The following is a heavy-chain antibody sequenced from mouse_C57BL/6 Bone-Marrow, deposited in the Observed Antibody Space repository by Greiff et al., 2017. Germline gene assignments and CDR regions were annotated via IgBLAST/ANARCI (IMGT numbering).Heavy chain of an antibody. Sequence: EVQLVESGGGLVKPGGSLKLSCAASGFTFSSYTMSWVRQTPGQRLEWVATISGGGGNTYYPDSVKGRFTISRDNAKNTLYLQMSSLRSEEAAWYFVARPSPPVVAPYNAMDYWGQGTSVTVSS. V-gene: IGHV5-9*01. J-gene: IGHJ4*01. CDR2: ISGGGGNT. D-gene: IGHD1-1*01. CDR3: ARPSPPVVAPYNAMDY. CDR1: GFTFSSYT.